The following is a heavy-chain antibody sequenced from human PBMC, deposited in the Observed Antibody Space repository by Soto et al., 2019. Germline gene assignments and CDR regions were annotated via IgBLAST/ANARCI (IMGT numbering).Heavy chain of an antibody. CDR2: IYYSGST. CDR1: GGSVSSGSYY. V-gene: IGHV4-61*01. D-gene: IGHD3-3*01. CDR3: ATTEAIRFLEWLLPDYYYYGMDV. J-gene: IGHJ6*02. Sequence: KTSETLSLTCTVSGGSVSSGSYYWSWIRQPPGKGLEWIGYIYYSGSTNYNPSLKSRVTISVDTSKNQFSLKLSSVTAADTAVYYCATTEAIRFLEWLLPDYYYYGMDVWGQGTTVTVSS.